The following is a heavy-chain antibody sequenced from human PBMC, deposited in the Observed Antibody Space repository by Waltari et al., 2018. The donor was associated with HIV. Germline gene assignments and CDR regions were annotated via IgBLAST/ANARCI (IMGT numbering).Heavy chain of an antibody. V-gene: IGHV4-39*01. CDR3: ARSFSGYSNYFDP. J-gene: IGHJ5*02. Sequence: QLQLQESGPGLVKSSETLSLTCTVPGGSMTSSSYYWGWIRQPPGKGLEWIGSMSYSGSTYNNPSLRSRLTISVDTSKNQFSLKLTSVTAADTAMYYCARSFSGYSNYFDPWGQGTLVTVSS. CDR2: MSYSGST. D-gene: IGHD4-4*01. CDR1: GGSMTSSSYY.